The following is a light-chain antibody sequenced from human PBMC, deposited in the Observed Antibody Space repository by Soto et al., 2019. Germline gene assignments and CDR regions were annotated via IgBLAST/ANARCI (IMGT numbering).Light chain of an antibody. CDR1: TNDVGGYTY. CDR2: EVS. CDR3: CSYVGNDNSLV. V-gene: IGLV2-8*01. J-gene: IGLJ1*01. Sequence: QSALTQPPSASGSPGQSVTISCTGTTNDVGGYTYVSWYQQHPGKAPKLMIYEVSKRPSGVPDRFSGSRSGNTASLIVSGLQAEDEADYYCCSYVGNDNSLVFGPGTKVTVL.